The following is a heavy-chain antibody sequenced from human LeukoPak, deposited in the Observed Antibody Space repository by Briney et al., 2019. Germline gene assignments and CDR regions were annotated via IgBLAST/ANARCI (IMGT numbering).Heavy chain of an antibody. J-gene: IGHJ4*02. CDR2: ISSSSSYI. D-gene: IGHD1-26*01. Sequence: GGSLRLSCAASGFTFSSYSMNWVRQAPGKGLEWVSSISSSSSYIYYADSVKGRFTISRDNAKNSLDLQMNSRRAEDTAVYYCARGELPDFDYWGQGTLVTVSS. CDR1: GFTFSSYS. CDR3: ARGELPDFDY. V-gene: IGHV3-21*01.